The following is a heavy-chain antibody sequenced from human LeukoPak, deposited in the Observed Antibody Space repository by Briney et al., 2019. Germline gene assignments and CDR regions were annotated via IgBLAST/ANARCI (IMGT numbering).Heavy chain of an antibody. D-gene: IGHD3-10*01. V-gene: IGHV3-23*01. CDR2: ISGSGGST. J-gene: IGHJ4*02. Sequence: PGGSLRLSCAASGFTFSDYYMSWIRQAPGKGLEWVSAISGSGGSTYYADSVKGRFTISRDNSKNTLYMQMNSLRAEDTDVYYCAKDRSMVRGVTAFDYWGQGTLVTVSS. CDR3: AKDRSMVRGVTAFDY. CDR1: GFTFSDYY.